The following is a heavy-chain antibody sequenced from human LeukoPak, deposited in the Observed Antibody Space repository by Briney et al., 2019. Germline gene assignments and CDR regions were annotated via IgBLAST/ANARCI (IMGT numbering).Heavy chain of an antibody. V-gene: IGHV1-3*01. J-gene: IGHJ5*02. Sequence: ASVKVSCKASGYTFTSYAMHWVRQAPGQRLGWMGWINAGNDNTKYSQKFQGRVTITRDTSASTAYMELNSLRSEDTAVYYCARGLGYCTGGTCYPNWFDPWGQGTLVTVSS. CDR2: INAGNDNT. D-gene: IGHD2-15*01. CDR1: GYTFTSYA. CDR3: ARGLGYCTGGTCYPNWFDP.